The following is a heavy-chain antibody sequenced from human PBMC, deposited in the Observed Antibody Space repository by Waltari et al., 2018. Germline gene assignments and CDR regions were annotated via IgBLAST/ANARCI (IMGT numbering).Heavy chain of an antibody. CDR3: ATYIGASVGTAAFDV. V-gene: IGHV4-39*01. J-gene: IGHJ3*01. CDR1: GGSITTNRHY. D-gene: IGHD5-12*01. CDR2: ISYNGAT. Sequence: QLQLQESGPGLVKPSETLALTCSVSGGSITTNRHYWGWIRQPPGQGLEWIGTISYNGATDSSPAIRGRLTLSRDTTMNQLSLKLGSVTAADTAVYYCATYIGASVGTAAFDVWGQGTMVTVSS.